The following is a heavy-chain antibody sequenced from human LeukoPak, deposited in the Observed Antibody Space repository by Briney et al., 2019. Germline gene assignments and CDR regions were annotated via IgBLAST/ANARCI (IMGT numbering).Heavy chain of an antibody. CDR1: GFTFSSYW. CDR3: ARLVRDAEDYYYYMDV. D-gene: IGHD2-15*01. Sequence: PGGSLRLSCAASGFTFSSYWMSWVRQAPGKGLEWVANIKQDGSEKYYVDSVKGRFTISRDNAKNSLYLQMNSLRAEDTAVYYCARLVRDAEDYYYYMDVWGKGTTATVSS. CDR2: IKQDGSEK. V-gene: IGHV3-7*01. J-gene: IGHJ6*03.